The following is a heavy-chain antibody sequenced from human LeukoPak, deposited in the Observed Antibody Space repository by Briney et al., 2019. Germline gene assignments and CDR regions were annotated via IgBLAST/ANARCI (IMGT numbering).Heavy chain of an antibody. J-gene: IGHJ4*02. CDR2: INHSGST. CDR1: GGSFSGYY. CDR3: ARIQQDYGDYVGSFDY. D-gene: IGHD4-17*01. V-gene: IGHV4-34*01. Sequence: SETLSLTCGVYGGSFSGYYWSWIRQPPGKGLEWIGEINHSGSTSYNTSLKSRVTISVDTSKNQVSLKLSSVTAADTAVYYCARIQQDYGDYVGSFDYWGQGTLVTVSS.